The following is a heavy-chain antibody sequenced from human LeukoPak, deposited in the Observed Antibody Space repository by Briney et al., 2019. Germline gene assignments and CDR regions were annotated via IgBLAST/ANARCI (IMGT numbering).Heavy chain of an antibody. CDR1: GYSISSGYY. J-gene: IGHJ4*02. CDR3: ARVATTTNPPQRPFDY. V-gene: IGHV4-38-2*01. D-gene: IGHD5-12*01. CDR2: IYYSGST. Sequence: SETLSLTCAVSGYSISSGYYWGWIRQPPGKGLEWIGSIYYSGSTYYNPSLKSRVTISVDTSENQFSLKLSSVTAADTAVYYCARVATTTNPPQRPFDYWGQGTLVTVSS.